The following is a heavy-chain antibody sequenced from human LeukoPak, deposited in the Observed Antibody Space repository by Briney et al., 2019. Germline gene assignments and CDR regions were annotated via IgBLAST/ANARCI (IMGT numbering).Heavy chain of an antibody. CDR2: TSSSGSTI. V-gene: IGHV3-11*01. J-gene: IGHJ4*02. CDR3: ARAPRYCSGGSCYDY. D-gene: IGHD2-15*01. CDR1: GFTFSDYY. Sequence: GGSLRLSCAASGFTFSDYYMSWIRQAPGKGLEWVSYTSSSGSTIYYADSVKGRFTISRDNAKNSLYLQMNSLRAEDTAVYYCARAPRYCSGGSCYDYWGQGTLVTVSS.